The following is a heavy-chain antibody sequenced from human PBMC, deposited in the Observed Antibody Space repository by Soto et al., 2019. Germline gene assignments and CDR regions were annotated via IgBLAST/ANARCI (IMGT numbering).Heavy chain of an antibody. CDR3: AREGDTAMGLGAFDI. V-gene: IGHV1-3*01. Sequence: ASVKVSCKASGYTFTSYAMHWVRQAPGQRPEWMGWINAGNGNTKYSQKFQGRVTITRDTSASTAYMELSSLRSEDTAVYYCAREGDTAMGLGAFDIWGQGTMVTVSS. J-gene: IGHJ3*02. CDR1: GYTFTSYA. CDR2: INAGNGNT. D-gene: IGHD5-18*01.